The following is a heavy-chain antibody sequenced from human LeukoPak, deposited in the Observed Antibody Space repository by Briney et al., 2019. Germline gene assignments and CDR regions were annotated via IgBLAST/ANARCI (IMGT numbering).Heavy chain of an antibody. CDR2: IYYSGST. J-gene: IGHJ4*02. D-gene: IGHD1-26*01. Sequence: TSETPSLTCTVSGGSISSYYWSWIRQPPGKGLEWIGYIYYSGSTNYNPSLKSRVTISVDTSKNQFSLKLGSVTAADTAVYYCAKDAERYSGSYYASSDYWGQGTLVTVSS. V-gene: IGHV4-59*01. CDR1: GGSISSYY. CDR3: AKDAERYSGSYYASSDY.